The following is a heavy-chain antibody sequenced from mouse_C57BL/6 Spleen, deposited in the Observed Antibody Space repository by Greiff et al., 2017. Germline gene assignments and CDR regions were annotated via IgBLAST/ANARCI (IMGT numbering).Heavy chain of an antibody. Sequence: EVMLVESGPELVKPGASVKIPCKASGYTFTDYNMDWVKQSHGKSLEWIGDINPNNGGTIYNQKFKGKATLTVDKSSSTAYMELRSLTSEDTAVYYCARRRLLRFYAMDYWGQGTSVTVSS. CDR1: GYTFTDYN. J-gene: IGHJ4*01. CDR2: INPNNGGT. V-gene: IGHV1-18*01. CDR3: ARRRLLRFYAMDY. D-gene: IGHD1-1*01.